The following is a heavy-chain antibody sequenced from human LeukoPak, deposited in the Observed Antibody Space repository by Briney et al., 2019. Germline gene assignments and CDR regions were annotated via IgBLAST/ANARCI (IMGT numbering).Heavy chain of an antibody. V-gene: IGHV3-7*01. CDR3: AGREFAFGY. J-gene: IGHJ4*02. CDR2: INQDGSKK. Sequence: PGGSLRLSCAASGFTFSNYWMNWVRQAPGKGLEWVANINQDGSKKYYVDSVKGRFTISRDNAKNSLYLQMNSLRAEDTAVYYCAGREFAFGYWGQGTLVAVSS. CDR1: GFTFSNYW.